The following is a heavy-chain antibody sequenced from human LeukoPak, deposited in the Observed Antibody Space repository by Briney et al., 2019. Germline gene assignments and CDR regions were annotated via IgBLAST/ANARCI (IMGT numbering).Heavy chain of an antibody. D-gene: IGHD6-19*01. J-gene: IGHJ3*02. Sequence: GGSLRLSCAASGFTFSSYGMHWVRQAPGKGLEWVAVISYDGSNKYYADSVKGRFTISRDNSKNTLYLQMNSLRAEDTAVYYCARGGQWLVRGAFDIWGQGTMVTVSS. CDR3: ARGGQWLVRGAFDI. V-gene: IGHV3-30*03. CDR2: ISYDGSNK. CDR1: GFTFSSYG.